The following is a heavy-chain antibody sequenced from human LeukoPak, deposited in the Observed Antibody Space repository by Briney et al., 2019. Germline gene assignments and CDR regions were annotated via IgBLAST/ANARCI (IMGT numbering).Heavy chain of an antibody. Sequence: GGSLRLSCAASGFTFSSYSMNWVRQAPGKGLEWVSSISSSSSDIYYADSVKGRFTISRDNAKNSLYLKMNSLRAEDTAVYYCAKDFCSGGSCYGLNYWGQGTLVTVSS. V-gene: IGHV3-21*01. CDR3: AKDFCSGGSCYGLNY. D-gene: IGHD2-15*01. CDR1: GFTFSSYS. CDR2: ISSSSSDI. J-gene: IGHJ4*02.